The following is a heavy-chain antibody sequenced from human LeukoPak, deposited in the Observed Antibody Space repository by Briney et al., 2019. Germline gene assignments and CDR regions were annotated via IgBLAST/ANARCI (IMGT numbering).Heavy chain of an antibody. V-gene: IGHV4-59*01. CDR2: ISNSGST. D-gene: IGHD1-26*01. Sequence: SETLSLTCTVSSGPISSYYWSWIRQPPGKGPEWIGHISNSGSTYYSPSLSSRVTISLDTSKNQFSLKLRSVTAADTAVYYCARGGASSIPLDYWGRGTLVTVSS. CDR1: SGPISSYY. J-gene: IGHJ4*02. CDR3: ARGGASSIPLDY.